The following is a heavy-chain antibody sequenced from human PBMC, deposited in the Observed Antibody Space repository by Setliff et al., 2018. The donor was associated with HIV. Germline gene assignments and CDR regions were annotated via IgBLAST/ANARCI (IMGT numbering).Heavy chain of an antibody. CDR2: IRNKAYGGTT. D-gene: IGHD3-22*01. Sequence: GGSLRLSCTASGFTFGDYAMSWFRQAPGKGLEWVGLIRNKAYGGTTEYAASVKGRFTISRDNAKNSMFLQMNSLRAEDTAVYYCARTNNNYYYDTSDYFAGYYFDSWGQGTLVTVSS. J-gene: IGHJ4*02. CDR1: GFTFGDYA. V-gene: IGHV3-49*03. CDR3: ARTNNNYYYDTSDYFAGYYFDS.